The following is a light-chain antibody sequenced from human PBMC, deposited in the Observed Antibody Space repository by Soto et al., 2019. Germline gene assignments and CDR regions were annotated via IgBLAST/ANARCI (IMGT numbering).Light chain of an antibody. CDR3: NSYTTSSTFV. CDR1: SSDVGGYNY. Sequence: QSALTQPAYVSGSPGQSITISCTGTSSDVGGYNYVSWYQQHPGKAPKIMIYDVSNRPSGVSNRFSGSKSGNTASLNISGIKAEDAADYHCNSYTTSSTFVFGTGTKITVL. J-gene: IGLJ1*01. V-gene: IGLV2-14*01. CDR2: DVS.